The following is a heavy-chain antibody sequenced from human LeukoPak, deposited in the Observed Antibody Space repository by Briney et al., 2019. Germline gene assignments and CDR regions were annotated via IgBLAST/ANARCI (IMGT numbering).Heavy chain of an antibody. D-gene: IGHD3-22*01. J-gene: IGHJ4*02. CDR2: IYPGDSDT. CDR1: GYSFTSYW. Sequence: GESLKISCRGSGYSFTSYWIGWVRQMPGKGLEWMGIIYPGDSDTRYSPSFQGQVTISADKSISTAYLQWSSLKASDTAMYYCARHAMDSSGRVYYFDYWGQGTLVTVSS. CDR3: ARHAMDSSGRVYYFDY. V-gene: IGHV5-51*01.